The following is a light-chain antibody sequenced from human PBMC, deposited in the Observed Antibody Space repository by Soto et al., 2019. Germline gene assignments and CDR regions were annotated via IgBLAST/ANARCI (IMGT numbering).Light chain of an antibody. J-gene: IGLJ1*01. CDR2: EVS. Sequence: QSALTQPASVSGSPGQSITISCAGTSSDVGAYNYVSWYQQHPGKAPKLMIYEVSNRPSGVSNRFSGSKSGNTASLTISGLQAEDEADYYCSSSTSSSTLEVFGTGTKLTVL. CDR3: SSSTSSSTLEV. V-gene: IGLV2-14*01. CDR1: SSDVGAYNY.